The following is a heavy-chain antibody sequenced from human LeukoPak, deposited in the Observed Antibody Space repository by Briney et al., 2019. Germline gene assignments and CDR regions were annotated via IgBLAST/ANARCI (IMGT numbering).Heavy chain of an antibody. V-gene: IGHV1-69*05. CDR2: IIPIFGTA. Sequence: SVKVSCKASGYTFTGYYMHWVRQAPGQGLEWMGGIIPIFGTANYAQKFQGRVTITTDESTSTAYMELSSLRSEDTAVYYCARRTLNLGYCSSTSCYPDAFDIWGQGTMVTVSS. CDR3: ARRTLNLGYCSSTSCYPDAFDI. D-gene: IGHD2-2*01. J-gene: IGHJ3*02. CDR1: GYTFTGYY.